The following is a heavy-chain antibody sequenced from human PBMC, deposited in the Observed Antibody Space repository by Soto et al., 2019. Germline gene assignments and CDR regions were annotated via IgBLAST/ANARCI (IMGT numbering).Heavy chain of an antibody. V-gene: IGHV3-30*18. J-gene: IGHJ6*02. CDR2: ISYDGSNK. CDR1: GFTFSSYG. Sequence: PGGSLRLSCAASGFTFSSYGMHWVRQAPGKGLEWVAVISYDGSNKYYADSVKGRFTISRDNSKNTLYLQMNSLRAEDTAVYYCAKYDSGSYFGRYYYGMDVWGQGTTVTVSS. CDR3: AKYDSGSYFGRYYYGMDV. D-gene: IGHD1-26*01.